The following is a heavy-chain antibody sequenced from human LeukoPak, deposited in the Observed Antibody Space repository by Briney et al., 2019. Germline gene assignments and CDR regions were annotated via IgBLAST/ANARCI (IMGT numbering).Heavy chain of an antibody. V-gene: IGHV3-9*01. D-gene: IGHD2-15*01. Sequence: PGGSLRLSCAASGFTFSSYWMSWVRQAPGKGLEWVSGISWNSGSIGYADSVKGRFTISRDDAKNSLYLQMNSLRAEDTALYYCAKDRSGGSWDAFDIWGQGTMVTVSS. J-gene: IGHJ3*02. CDR3: AKDRSGGSWDAFDI. CDR1: GFTFSSYW. CDR2: ISWNSGSI.